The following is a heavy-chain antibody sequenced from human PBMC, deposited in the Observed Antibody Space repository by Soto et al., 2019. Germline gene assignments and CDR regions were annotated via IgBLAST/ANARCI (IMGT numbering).Heavy chain of an antibody. CDR2: ISWNSGSI. D-gene: IGHD5-18*01. CDR1: GFTFDDYA. J-gene: IGHJ4*02. V-gene: IGHV3-9*01. CDR3: AKDIGRGYSYVCDY. Sequence: EVQLVESGGGLVQPGRSLRLSCAASGFTFDDYAMHWVRQAPGKGLEWVSGISWNSGSIGYADSVKGRFTISRDNAKNSLYLQMNSLRAEDTALYYCAKDIGRGYSYVCDYWGQGTLVTVSS.